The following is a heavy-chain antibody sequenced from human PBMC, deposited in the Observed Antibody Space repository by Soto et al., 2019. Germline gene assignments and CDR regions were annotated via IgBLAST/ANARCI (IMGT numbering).Heavy chain of an antibody. CDR1: NGSISSRSSY. J-gene: IGHJ4*01. D-gene: IGHD4-17*01. CDR2: IYYIGNT. V-gene: IGHV4-39*01. Sequence: QLQLQESGSGLVKPSETLSLTCTVSNGSISSRSSYWGWIRQTPGKGLEWIGSIYYIGNTYYNPSLKSRVTISIDTSKTQFSLKLNSVTAAGTAVYFCGGQDYGAKGYYFENCG. CDR3: GGQDYGAKGYYFEN.